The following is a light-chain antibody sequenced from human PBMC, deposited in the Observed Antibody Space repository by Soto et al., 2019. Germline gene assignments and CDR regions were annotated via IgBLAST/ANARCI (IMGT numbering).Light chain of an antibody. Sequence: EIVMTQSPATLSVSPGERATLSCRASQSVGNYLTWYQQKPGQAPSLLIYGTSTRATGVPARFSGSGSGTEFTLTISSLQSEDFAVYYCQQSNKWPLTFGQGTKLEIK. CDR2: GTS. CDR3: QQSNKWPLT. CDR1: QSVGNY. V-gene: IGKV3-15*01. J-gene: IGKJ2*01.